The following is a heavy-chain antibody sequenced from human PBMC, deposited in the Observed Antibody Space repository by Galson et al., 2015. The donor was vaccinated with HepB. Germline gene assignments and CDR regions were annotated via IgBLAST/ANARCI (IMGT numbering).Heavy chain of an antibody. V-gene: IGHV2-70*01. D-gene: IGHD3-3*01. CDR2: IDWDDDK. CDR3: ARTPNYDFWSGYYSAPDYGMDV. Sequence: PALVKPTQTLTLTCTFSGFSLSTSGMCVSWIRQPPGKALEWLALIDWDDDKYYSTSLKTRLTISKDTSKNQVVLTMTNMDPVDTATYYCARTPNYDFWSGYYSAPDYGMDVWGQGTTVTVSS. CDR1: GFSLSTSGMC. J-gene: IGHJ6*02.